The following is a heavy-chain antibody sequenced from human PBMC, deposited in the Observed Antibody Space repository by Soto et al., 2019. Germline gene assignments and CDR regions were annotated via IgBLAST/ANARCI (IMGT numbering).Heavy chain of an antibody. J-gene: IGHJ6*02. V-gene: IGHV4-34*01. CDR3: AREGSRITMVRGVITPYYYYGMDV. CDR2: INHSGST. Sequence: QVQLQQWGAGLLKPSETLSLTCAVYGGSFSGYYWSWIRQPPGKGLEWIGEINHSGSTNYNPSLKSRVNISVDTSKNQFSLKLSSVTAADTAVYYCAREGSRITMVRGVITPYYYYGMDVWGQGTTVTVSS. D-gene: IGHD3-10*01. CDR1: GGSFSGYY.